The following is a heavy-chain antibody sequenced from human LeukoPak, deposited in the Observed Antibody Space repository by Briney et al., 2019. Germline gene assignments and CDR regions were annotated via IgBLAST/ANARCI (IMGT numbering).Heavy chain of an antibody. CDR1: GGTFSSYA. CDR3: ARGEEIITGPASSRYYYYYYYMDV. V-gene: IGHV1-69*13. D-gene: IGHD1-20*01. J-gene: IGHJ6*03. Sequence: SVKVSCKASGGTFSSYAISWVRQAPGQGLEWMGGIIPIFSTANYAQKFQGRVTITADESTSTAYMELSSLRSEDTAVYYCARGEEIITGPASSRYYYYYYYMDVWGKGTTVTVSS. CDR2: IIPIFSTA.